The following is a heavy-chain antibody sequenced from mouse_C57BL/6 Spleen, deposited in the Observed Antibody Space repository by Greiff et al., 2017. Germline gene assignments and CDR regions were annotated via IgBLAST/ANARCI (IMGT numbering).Heavy chain of an antibody. V-gene: IGHV1-43*01. CDR1: GYSFTGYY. J-gene: IGHJ2*01. D-gene: IGHD1-2*01. CDR2: INPSTGGT. CDR3: ARATAFDY. Sequence: EVQLHQSGPELVKPGASVKISCKASGYSFTGYYMHWVKQSSEKSLEWIGEINPSTGGTSYNQKFKGKATLTVDKSSSTAYMQLKSLTSEDSAVYYCARATAFDYWGQGTTLTVSS.